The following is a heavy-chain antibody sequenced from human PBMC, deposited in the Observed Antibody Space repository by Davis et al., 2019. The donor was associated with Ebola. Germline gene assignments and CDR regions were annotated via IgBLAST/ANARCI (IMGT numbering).Heavy chain of an antibody. Sequence: SETLSLTCAVYGGSFSGYYWSRIRQPPGKGLEWIGEINHSGSTKYNPSLKSRVTVSVDTSKNQFSLKLASVTAADTAVYHCARRVGHYYDSGIDYWGRGTLVTVSS. D-gene: IGHD3-22*01. CDR2: INHSGST. CDR3: ARRVGHYYDSGIDY. CDR1: GGSFSGYY. V-gene: IGHV4-34*01. J-gene: IGHJ4*02.